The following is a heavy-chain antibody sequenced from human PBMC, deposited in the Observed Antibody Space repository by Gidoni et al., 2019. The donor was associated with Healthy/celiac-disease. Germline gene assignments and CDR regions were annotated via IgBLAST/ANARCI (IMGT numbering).Heavy chain of an antibody. D-gene: IGHD4-17*01. Sequence: HITLKESVPTLVQPTQTLTLTVTFSVSSLSSRGVGVGCSRQPPGKALEWLALIYWDDDKRYSPALKSRLTITKETPKNQVVIKMNNMDTVDTATYHCAHQDYGDYRVHAFDIWGQGTMVTVSS. V-gene: IGHV2-5*02. CDR3: AHQDYGDYRVHAFDI. CDR2: IYWDDDK. CDR1: VSSLSSRGVG. J-gene: IGHJ3*02.